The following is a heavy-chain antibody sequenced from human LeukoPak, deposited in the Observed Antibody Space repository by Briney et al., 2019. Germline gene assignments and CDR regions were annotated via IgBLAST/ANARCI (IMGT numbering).Heavy chain of an antibody. CDR3: AREKADYYYGMDV. J-gene: IGHJ6*02. Sequence: SRVTISVDKSKNQFSLKMTSVTAADTAVYYCAREKADYYYGMDVWGQGTTVTVSS. V-gene: IGHV4-30-2*01.